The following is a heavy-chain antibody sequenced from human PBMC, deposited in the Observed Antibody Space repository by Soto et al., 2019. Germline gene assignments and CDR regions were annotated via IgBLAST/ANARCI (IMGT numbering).Heavy chain of an antibody. V-gene: IGHV4-59*12. Sequence: SETLSLTCTVSGGSISSYYWSWIRQPPGKGLEWIGYIYYSGSTNHNPSLKSRVTISVDTSKNQFSLKLSSVTAADTAVYYCAGFLKDIVVVIAATRIDGMDVWGQGTTVTVSS. CDR2: IYYSGST. CDR3: AGFLKDIVVVIAATRIDGMDV. D-gene: IGHD2-15*01. CDR1: GGSISSYY. J-gene: IGHJ6*02.